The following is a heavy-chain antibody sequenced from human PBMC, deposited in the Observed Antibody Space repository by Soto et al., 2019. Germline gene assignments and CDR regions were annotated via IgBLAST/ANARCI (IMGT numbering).Heavy chain of an antibody. Sequence: QVQLQESGPGLVKPSQTLSLTCTVSGGSISSGGYYWSWIRQHPGKGLEWIGYIYYSGSTYYNPSLKSRVTISVDKSKNQFSLKLSSVTAADTAVYYCARDCSSTSCYIAGMDVWGQGTTVTVSS. J-gene: IGHJ6*02. V-gene: IGHV4-31*03. D-gene: IGHD2-2*02. CDR1: GGSISSGGYY. CDR2: IYYSGST. CDR3: ARDCSSTSCYIAGMDV.